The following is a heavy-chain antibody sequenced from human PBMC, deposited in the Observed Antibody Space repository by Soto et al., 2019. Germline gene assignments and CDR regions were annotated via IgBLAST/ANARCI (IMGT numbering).Heavy chain of an antibody. CDR1: GFTFSSYA. D-gene: IGHD5-12*01. J-gene: IGHJ4*02. Sequence: PGGSLRLSCAASGFTFSSYAVSWVLQAPGKGLEWVSAISGSGGSTYYADSVKGRFTISRDNSKNTLYLQMNSLRAEDTAVYYCAKDPWQWLRYYFDYCGQGTLVTVSS. CDR2: ISGSGGST. V-gene: IGHV3-23*01. CDR3: AKDPWQWLRYYFDY.